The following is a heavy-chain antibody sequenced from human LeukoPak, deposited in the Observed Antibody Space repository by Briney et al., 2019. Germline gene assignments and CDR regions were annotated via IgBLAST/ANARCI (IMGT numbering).Heavy chain of an antibody. CDR1: GGSFSGYY. J-gene: IGHJ4*02. CDR3: AGGVTGIGGNGY. D-gene: IGHD4-23*01. Sequence: PSETLSLTCAVYGGSFSGYYWSWIRQPPEKGLEWIGEINQSGSTNYNPSLKSRVTISVDTSKNQFSLKLSSVTAADTAVYYCAGGVTGIGGNGYWGQGTLVTVSS. CDR2: INQSGST. V-gene: IGHV4-34*01.